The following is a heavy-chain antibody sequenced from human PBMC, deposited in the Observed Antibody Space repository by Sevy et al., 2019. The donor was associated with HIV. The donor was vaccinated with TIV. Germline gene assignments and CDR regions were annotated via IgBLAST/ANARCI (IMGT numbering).Heavy chain of an antibody. V-gene: IGHV4-4*07. CDR3: ARDALGGNLGWDYFDY. D-gene: IGHD2-21*02. CDR1: GGSISSYY. Sequence: SETLSLTCTVSGGSISSYYWSWIRHPAGKGLEWIGRIYTSGSTNYNPSLKSRVTMSVDTSKNQFSLKLSSVTAADTAVYYCARDALGGNLGWDYFDYWGQGTLVTVSS. J-gene: IGHJ4*02. CDR2: IYTSGST.